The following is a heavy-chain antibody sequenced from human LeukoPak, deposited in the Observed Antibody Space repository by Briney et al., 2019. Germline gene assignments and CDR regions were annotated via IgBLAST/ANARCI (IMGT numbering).Heavy chain of an antibody. CDR1: GGSFSGYY. J-gene: IGHJ4*02. CDR3: ARGTEGATTFDY. Sequence: SETLSRTCAVYGGSFSGYYWSWIRQPPGKGLEWIGEINHSGSTNYNPSLKSRVTISVDTSKNQFSLKLSSVTAADTAVYYCARGTEGATTFDYWGQGTLVTVSS. V-gene: IGHV4-34*01. D-gene: IGHD1-26*01. CDR2: INHSGST.